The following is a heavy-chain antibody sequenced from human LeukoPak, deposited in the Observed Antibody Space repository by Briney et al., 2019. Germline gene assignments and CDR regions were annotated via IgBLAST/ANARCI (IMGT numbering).Heavy chain of an antibody. CDR2: INPNSGGT. CDR1: GYTFTGYY. D-gene: IGHD6-13*01. Sequence: ASVKVSCKASGYTFTGYYMHWVRQVPGQALEWMGWINPNSGGTNYAQKFQGRVTMTRGTSITTAYMELSRLRSDDTAVYYCARGFSSWYLSPYYLEYRGQGTPVTVSS. V-gene: IGHV1-2*02. CDR3: ARGFSSWYLSPYYLEY. J-gene: IGHJ4*02.